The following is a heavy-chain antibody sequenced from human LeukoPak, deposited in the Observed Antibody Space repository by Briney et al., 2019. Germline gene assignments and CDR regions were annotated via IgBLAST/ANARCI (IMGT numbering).Heavy chain of an antibody. CDR3: ARVLKHYCSGGSCYFDY. CDR1: GYTFTSYY. D-gene: IGHD2-15*01. J-gene: IGHJ4*02. CDR2: INPSGGST. Sequence: ASVKVSCKASGYTFTSYYMHWVRQAPGQGLEWMGIINPSGGSTSYAQKLQGRVTMTTDTSTSTAFMELRSLRSDDTAVYYCARVLKHYCSGGSCYFDYWGQGTLVTVSS. V-gene: IGHV1-46*01.